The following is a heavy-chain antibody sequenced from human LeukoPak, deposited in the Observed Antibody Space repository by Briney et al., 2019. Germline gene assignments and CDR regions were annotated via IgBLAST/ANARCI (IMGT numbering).Heavy chain of an antibody. CDR2: IKQDGREK. CDR1: GFTFSRYW. CDR3: ARSAGSSGWYEGYYFDY. J-gene: IGHJ4*02. Sequence: PGGSLRLSCAASGFTFSRYWMSWVRQAPGKGLEGGANIKQDGREKYYVDSVKGRFPISRDNAKISLDLQMHSLKAEDTAIYYCARSAGSSGWYEGYYFDYWGQGTLVTVSS. V-gene: IGHV3-7*01. D-gene: IGHD6-13*01.